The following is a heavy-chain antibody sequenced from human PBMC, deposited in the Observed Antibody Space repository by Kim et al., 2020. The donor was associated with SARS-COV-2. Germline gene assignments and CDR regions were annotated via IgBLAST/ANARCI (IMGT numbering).Heavy chain of an antibody. V-gene: IGHV1-8*01. CDR2: NT. J-gene: IGHJ4*02. Sequence: NTGYAQKYQGRVAMTRDTSINTAYMVLSSLRSDDTAVYYCARGVVEGVDYWGQGTLVTVSS. CDR3: ARGVVEGVDY. D-gene: IGHD2-2*01.